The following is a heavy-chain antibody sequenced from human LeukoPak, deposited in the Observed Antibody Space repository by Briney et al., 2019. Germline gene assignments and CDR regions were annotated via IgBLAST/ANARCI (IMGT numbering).Heavy chain of an antibody. Sequence: HPGESLRLSCAASGFTFSSHSMNWVRQAPGKGLEWVSYISSSSSTMYYADSVKGRFTISRDNAKNSLYLQMNSLRAEDTAVYYCARGAYYYEDWGQGTLVTVSS. CDR3: ARGAYYYED. V-gene: IGHV3-48*01. CDR1: GFTFSSHS. J-gene: IGHJ4*02. CDR2: ISSSSSTM. D-gene: IGHD3-22*01.